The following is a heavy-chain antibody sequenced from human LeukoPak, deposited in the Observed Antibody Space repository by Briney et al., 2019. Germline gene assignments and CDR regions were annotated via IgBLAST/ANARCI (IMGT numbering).Heavy chain of an antibody. CDR1: GYTFTTYT. J-gene: IGHJ4*02. CDR2: IIAGNGNT. V-gene: IGHV1-3*01. CDR3: ARQLPYLQFYH. D-gene: IGHD2-2*01. Sequence: ASVTVSCKASGYTFTTYTIHWVRQAPGQRLEWMGWIIAGNGNTKYSQKFQGRVTITRDTYASTAYMELSSLRSEDTAVYYCARQLPYLQFYHWGQGTLVTVSS.